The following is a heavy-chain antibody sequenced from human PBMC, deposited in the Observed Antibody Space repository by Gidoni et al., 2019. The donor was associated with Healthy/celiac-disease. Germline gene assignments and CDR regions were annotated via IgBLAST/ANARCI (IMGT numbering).Heavy chain of an antibody. D-gene: IGHD6-13*01. CDR1: GFTFSSYG. J-gene: IGHJ6*02. Sequence: QVQLVESGGGVVQPGRSLRLSCAASGFTFSSYGMHWVRQAPGKGLEWVAVISYDGSNKYYADSVKGRFTISRDNSKNTLYLQMNSLRAEDTAVYYCAKEQQLGYYYYGMDVWGQGTTVTVSS. V-gene: IGHV3-30*18. CDR3: AKEQQLGYYYYGMDV. CDR2: ISYDGSNK.